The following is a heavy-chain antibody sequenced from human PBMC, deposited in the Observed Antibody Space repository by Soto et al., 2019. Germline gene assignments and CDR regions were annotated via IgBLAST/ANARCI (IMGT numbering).Heavy chain of an antibody. CDR3: ARDSRLWGSTGWKRENLFDI. V-gene: IGHV1-69*18. CDR2: IIPIFGTS. D-gene: IGHD3-16*01. J-gene: IGHJ3*02. Sequence: QVQLEQSGAEVKRPGSSVKVSCKTSGGNFNTYPISWVRQAPGHRLEWMGKIIPIFGTSDYAQKFQGRVTINADEATTTVYMELRSLKSDDSAVYYCARDSRLWGSTGWKRENLFDIWGQGTMVTVSS. CDR1: GGNFNTYP.